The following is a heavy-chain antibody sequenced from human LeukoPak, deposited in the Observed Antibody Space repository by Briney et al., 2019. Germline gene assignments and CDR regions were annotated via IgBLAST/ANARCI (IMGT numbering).Heavy chain of an antibody. D-gene: IGHD1-7*01. CDR2: IYYSGST. Sequence: SETLSLTCTVSGGSISSSSYYWGWIRQPPGKGLEWIGSIYYSGSTYYNPSLKSRVTISVDTSKNQFSLKLSSVTAADTAVYYCARLELARETPFDYWGQGTLVTVSS. V-gene: IGHV4-39*07. J-gene: IGHJ4*02. CDR1: GGSISSSSYY. CDR3: ARLELARETPFDY.